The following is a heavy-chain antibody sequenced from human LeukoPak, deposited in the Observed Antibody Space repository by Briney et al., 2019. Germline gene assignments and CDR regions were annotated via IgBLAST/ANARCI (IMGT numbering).Heavy chain of an antibody. CDR2: IYSDNT. CDR1: GFTVSSNS. J-gene: IGHJ3*02. D-gene: IGHD6-19*01. CDR3: ARGRQRFPYSSGWYKGTHAFDI. Sequence: GGSLRLSCTVSGFTVSSNSMSWVRQAPGKGLEWVSFIYSDNTHYSDSVKGRFTISRDNSKNTLYLQMNSLRAEDTAVYYCARGRQRFPYSSGWYKGTHAFDIWGQGTMVTVSS. V-gene: IGHV3-53*01.